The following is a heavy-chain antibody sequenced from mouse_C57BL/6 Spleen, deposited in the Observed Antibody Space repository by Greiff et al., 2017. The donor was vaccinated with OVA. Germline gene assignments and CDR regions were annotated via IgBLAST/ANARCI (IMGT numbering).Heavy chain of an antibody. J-gene: IGHJ2*01. V-gene: IGHV7-3*01. D-gene: IGHD1-1*01. CDR3: ARLTTVADY. Sequence: EVHLVESGGGLVQPGGSLSLSCAASGFTFTDFYMSWVRQPPGKALEWLGFIRNKANGYTTEYSASVKGRFTISRDNSQSILYLQMNALRAEDSATYYCARLTTVADYWGQGTTLTVSS. CDR1: GFTFTDFY. CDR2: IRNKANGYTT.